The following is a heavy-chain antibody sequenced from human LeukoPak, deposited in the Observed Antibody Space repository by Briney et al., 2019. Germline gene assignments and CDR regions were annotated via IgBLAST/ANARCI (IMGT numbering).Heavy chain of an antibody. D-gene: IGHD3-9*01. J-gene: IGHJ5*02. V-gene: IGHV4-34*01. Sequence: SETLSLTCAVYGGSFSGYYWSWIRQPPGKGLEWIGEINHSGSTNYNPSLKSRVTISVDTSKNQFSLKLSSVTAADTAVYYCARRRDNYDILTGYYFMSWFDPWGQGTLVTVSS. CDR3: ARRRDNYDILTGYYFMSWFDP. CDR1: GGSFSGYY. CDR2: INHSGST.